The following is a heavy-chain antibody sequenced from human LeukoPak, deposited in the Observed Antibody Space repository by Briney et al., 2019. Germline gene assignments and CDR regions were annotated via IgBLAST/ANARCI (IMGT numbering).Heavy chain of an antibody. V-gene: IGHV3-73*01. CDR1: GFTFSGAD. J-gene: IGHJ4*02. CDR2: IRSKGNKYAT. D-gene: IGHD3-10*01. CDR3: IHYGSGSYSTDY. Sequence: QPGGSLRLSCPTSGFTFSGADMHWVRQVSGKGLEWVGRIRSKGNKYATEYAASVKARFTTSRDDSKNTAYLQMNSLKTEDTAVYYCIHYGSGSYSTDYWGQGTQVTVSS.